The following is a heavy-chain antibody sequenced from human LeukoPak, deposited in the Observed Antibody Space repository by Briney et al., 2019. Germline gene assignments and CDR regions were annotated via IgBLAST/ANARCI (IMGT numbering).Heavy chain of an antibody. D-gene: IGHD3-10*01. J-gene: IGHJ4*02. CDR2: ISSSGSTI. CDR3: ARDRITMVRGVIITPSGDY. V-gene: IGHV3-11*04. Sequence: GGSLRLSCAVSEFTFSNSWMSWIRQAPGKGLEWVSYISSSGSTIYYADSVKGRFTISRDNAKNSLYLQMNSLRAEDTAVYYCARDRITMVRGVIITPSGDYWGQGTLVTVSS. CDR1: EFTFSNSW.